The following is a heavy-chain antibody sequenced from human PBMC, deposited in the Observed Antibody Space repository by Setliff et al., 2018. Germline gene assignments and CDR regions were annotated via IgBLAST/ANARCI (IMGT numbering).Heavy chain of an antibody. CDR2: IYTSWST. J-gene: IGHJ4*02. CDR1: GDSISSRPFY. Sequence: PSETLSLTCTVSGDSISSRPFYWGWFRQPAGKELEWIGQIYTSWSTIYNPSLKSRVTILLDTSKNQFSLELRSVTAADTAVYYCARLPPLHTPMALTFDYWGQGILVTVSS. D-gene: IGHD5-18*01. CDR3: ARLPPLHTPMALTFDY. V-gene: IGHV4-61*09.